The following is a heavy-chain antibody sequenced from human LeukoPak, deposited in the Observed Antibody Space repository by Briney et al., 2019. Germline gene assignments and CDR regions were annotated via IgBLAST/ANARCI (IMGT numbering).Heavy chain of an antibody. Sequence: GESLKISCKGSGYNFTNYWIGWVRQMPGKGLEWMGIIYPGDSDTRHSPSFQGQVTISVDKSISTAYLQWSSLKASDTAMYYCARLRLMYYYGSGARYYYYYYYMDVWGKGTTVTISS. CDR3: ARLRLMYYYGSGARYYYYYYYMDV. V-gene: IGHV5-51*01. D-gene: IGHD3-10*01. CDR2: IYPGDSDT. J-gene: IGHJ6*03. CDR1: GYNFTNYW.